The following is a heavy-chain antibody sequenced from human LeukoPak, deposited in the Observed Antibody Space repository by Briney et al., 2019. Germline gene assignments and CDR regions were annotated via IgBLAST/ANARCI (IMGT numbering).Heavy chain of an antibody. V-gene: IGHV1-18*01. CDR1: VYTFVTYG. CDR3: ARASFDH. Sequence: ASVTVCCKASVYTFVTYGINWVRQAPGQGPEWIGWISTYNGNTKYALKFQDRVTLTRDTSTTTAYMELKSLTSDDRAVYYCARASFDHWGQGTLVILSS. J-gene: IGHJ4*02. CDR2: ISTYNGNT.